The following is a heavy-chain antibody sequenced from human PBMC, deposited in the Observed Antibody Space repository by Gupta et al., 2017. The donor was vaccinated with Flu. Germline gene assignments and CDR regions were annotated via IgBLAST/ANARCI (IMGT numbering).Heavy chain of an antibody. J-gene: IGHJ4*01. Sequence: RLSCATSGFSFYDAWMSWVRQAPGKGLESVARIRSETHGGTREYAAPVQGRFIISRDDSKATVSLQMDSLKTEDAGLYYCTTGGVDWGPGTLVTVSS. CDR1: GFSFYDAW. D-gene: IGHD2-8*01. CDR2: IRSETHGGTR. CDR3: TTGGVD. V-gene: IGHV3-15*01.